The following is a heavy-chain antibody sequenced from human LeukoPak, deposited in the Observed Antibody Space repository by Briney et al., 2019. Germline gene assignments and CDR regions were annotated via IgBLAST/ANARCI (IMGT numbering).Heavy chain of an antibody. CDR1: GGSFSDYF. Sequence: SETLSLTCAVYGGSFSDYFWNWIRQPPGKGLEWIGEINHGGGTRYNPSLKSRVTISVDRSKNQFSLKLSSVTAADTAVYYCARHPAAALSSWDWFDPWGQGTLVTVSS. CDR3: ARHPAAALSSWDWFDP. CDR2: INHGGGT. D-gene: IGHD6-13*01. V-gene: IGHV4-34*01. J-gene: IGHJ5*02.